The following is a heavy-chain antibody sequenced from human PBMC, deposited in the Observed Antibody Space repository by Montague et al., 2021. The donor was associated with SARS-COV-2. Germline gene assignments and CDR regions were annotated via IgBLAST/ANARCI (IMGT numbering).Heavy chain of an antibody. CDR2: ILRSGDS. CDR3: VRGGTMTVVVFDY. J-gene: IGHJ4*02. CDR1: GDSISNSNW. V-gene: IGHV4-4*02. Sequence: SETLSLTCTVSGDSISNSNWWTWVRQSPGRGLEWIGEILRSGDSKYNPSLKSRVTMSVDMSRNQFSLSLSNVTAADTAIYYCVRGGTMTVVVFDYWGQGTLVTVSS. D-gene: IGHD3-22*01.